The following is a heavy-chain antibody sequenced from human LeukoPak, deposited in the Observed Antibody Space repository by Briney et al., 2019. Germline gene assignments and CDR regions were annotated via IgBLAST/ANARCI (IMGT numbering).Heavy chain of an antibody. V-gene: IGHV3-48*03. J-gene: IGHJ4*02. D-gene: IGHD5-24*01. CDR1: GFTFSSYE. CDR2: ISSSGSTI. Sequence: GGSLRLSCAASGFTFSSYEMNWVRQAPGKGLEWVSYISSSGSTIYYADSVKGRFTISRDNAKNSLYLQMNSLRAEDTAVYYCAREELRRDGYNFGVYLFDYWGQGTLVTVSS. CDR3: AREELRRDGYNFGVYLFDY.